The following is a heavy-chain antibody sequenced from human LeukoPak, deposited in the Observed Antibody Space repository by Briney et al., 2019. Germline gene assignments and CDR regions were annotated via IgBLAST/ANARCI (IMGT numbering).Heavy chain of an antibody. CDR3: ARDPLSSSSFDL. CDR1: GFTFSSYS. V-gene: IGHV3-21*01. J-gene: IGHJ4*02. CDR2: INSRSSYV. D-gene: IGHD6-13*01. Sequence: GGSLRLSCAASGFTFSSYSMNWVRQAPGKGLEWVSSINSRSSYVYYADSVKGRFTISRDNAKNSLYLQMNSLRAEDTAVYYCARDPLSSSSFDLWGQGTLVTASS.